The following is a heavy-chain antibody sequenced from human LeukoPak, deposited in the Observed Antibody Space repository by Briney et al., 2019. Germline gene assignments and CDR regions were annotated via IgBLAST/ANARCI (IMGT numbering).Heavy chain of an antibody. CDR3: ARDSRVAVAGTSWLDP. D-gene: IGHD6-19*01. CDR2: ISYDGSNK. V-gene: IGHV3-30*04. J-gene: IGHJ5*02. CDR1: GFTFSSYA. Sequence: GGSLRLSCAASGFTFSSYAMHWVRQAPGKGLEWVAVISYDGSNKYYADSVKGRFTISRDNSKNTLYLQMNSLRAEDTAVYYCARDSRVAVAGTSWLDPWGQGTLVTVSS.